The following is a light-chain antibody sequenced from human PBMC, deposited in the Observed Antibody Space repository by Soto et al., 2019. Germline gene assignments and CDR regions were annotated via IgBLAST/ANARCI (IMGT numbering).Light chain of an antibody. Sequence: QSVLNQPPSASGTPGQGVTISCSGSSSNIGSNTVNWYQQLPGTAPKLLIYSNNQRPSGVPDRFSGSKSGTSASLAISGPQSEDEADYYCAAWDDSLNGLYVFGTGTKVTVL. CDR3: AAWDDSLNGLYV. V-gene: IGLV1-44*01. CDR2: SNN. J-gene: IGLJ1*01. CDR1: SSNIGSNT.